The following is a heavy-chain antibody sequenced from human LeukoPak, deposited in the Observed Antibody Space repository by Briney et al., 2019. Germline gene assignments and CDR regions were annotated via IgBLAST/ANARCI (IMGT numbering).Heavy chain of an antibody. J-gene: IGHJ4*02. CDR1: GYTFTNYG. CDR2: INPNSGGT. CDR3: ARDPRRDGYKSEFDY. Sequence: ASVKVSCKASGYTFTNYGISWVRQAPGQGLEWMGWINPNSGGTNYAQKFQGRVTMTRDTSISTAYMELSRLRSDDTAVYYCARDPRRDGYKSEFDYWGQGTLVTVSS. V-gene: IGHV1-2*02. D-gene: IGHD5-24*01.